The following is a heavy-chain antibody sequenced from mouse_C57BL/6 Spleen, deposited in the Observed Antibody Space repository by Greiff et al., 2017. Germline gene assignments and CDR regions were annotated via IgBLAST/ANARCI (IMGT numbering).Heavy chain of an antibody. J-gene: IGHJ4*01. D-gene: IGHD2-3*01. CDR1: GYTFTDYN. Sequence: VQLQQSGPELVKPGASVKIPCKASGYTFTDYNMDWVKQSHGKSLEWIGDINPNNGGTIYNQKFKGKATLTVEKSSSTAYMELRSLTSEDTAVYYGARADGYYGARDYWGQGTSVTVSS. CDR3: ARADGYYGARDY. V-gene: IGHV1-18*01. CDR2: INPNNGGT.